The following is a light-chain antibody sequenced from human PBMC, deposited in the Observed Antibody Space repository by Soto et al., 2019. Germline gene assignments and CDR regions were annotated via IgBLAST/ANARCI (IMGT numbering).Light chain of an antibody. CDR3: ATWDDSLNVYVL. CDR1: SSNIGSNT. CDR2: SDN. V-gene: IGLV1-44*01. J-gene: IGLJ2*01. Sequence: QSVLTQPPSASGTPGQRVTISCSGSSSNIGSNTVNWYQQLPGAAPKLLVHSDNQRPSGVPDRFSGSRSGTSASLAISGLQSEGEADYYCATWDDSLNVYVLFGGGTKLTVL.